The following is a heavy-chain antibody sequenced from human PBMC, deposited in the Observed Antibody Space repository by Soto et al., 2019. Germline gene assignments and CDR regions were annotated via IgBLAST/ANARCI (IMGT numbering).Heavy chain of an antibody. J-gene: IGHJ6*03. D-gene: IGHD3-3*01. V-gene: IGHV4-59*01. CDR2: IYYSGST. CDR3: ARVKANYDFWSGYYPYMDV. CDR1: GGSFSGYY. Sequence: PSETLSLTCAVYGGSFSGYYWSWIRQPPGKGLEWIGYIYYSGSTNYNPSLKSRVTISVDTSKNQFSLKLSSVTAADTAVYYCARVKANYDFWSGYYPYMDVWGKGTTVTVSS.